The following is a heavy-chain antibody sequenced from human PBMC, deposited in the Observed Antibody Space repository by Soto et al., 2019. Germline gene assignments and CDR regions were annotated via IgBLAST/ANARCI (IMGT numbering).Heavy chain of an antibody. D-gene: IGHD3-10*01. CDR3: ARWYYYGSGSYDGSDY. CDR2: INHSGST. CDR1: GGSFSGYY. J-gene: IGHJ4*02. V-gene: IGHV4-34*01. Sequence: PSETLSLTCAVYGGSFSGYYWSWIRQPPGKGPEWIGEINHSGSTNYNPSLKSRVTISVDTSKNQFSLKLSSVTAADTAVYYCARWYYYGSGSYDGSDYWGQGTLVTVSS.